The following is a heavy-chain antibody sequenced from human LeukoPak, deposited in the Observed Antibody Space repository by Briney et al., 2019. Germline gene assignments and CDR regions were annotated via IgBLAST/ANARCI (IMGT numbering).Heavy chain of an antibody. CDR2: IKSKTDGGTT. V-gene: IGHV3-15*01. CDR1: GFTFSNAW. J-gene: IGHJ4*02. D-gene: IGHD5-24*01. Sequence: PGGSLRLSCAASGFTFSNAWMSWVRQAPGKGLEWVGRIKSKTDGGTTDYAAPVKGRFTISRDDSKNTLYLQMNSLKTEDTAVYYCTTGVVRRDGYKFCDYWGQGTLVTVSS. CDR3: TTGVVRRDGYKFCDY.